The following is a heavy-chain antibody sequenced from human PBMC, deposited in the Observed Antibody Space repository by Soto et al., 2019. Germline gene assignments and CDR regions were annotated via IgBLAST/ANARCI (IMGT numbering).Heavy chain of an antibody. CDR2: IYYSGST. V-gene: IGHV4-31*03. J-gene: IGHJ4*02. CDR1: GGSISSGGYY. Sequence: SETLSLTCTVSGGSISSGGYYWSWIRQHPGKGLEWIGYIYYSGSTYYNPSLKSRVTISVDTSKNQFSLKLSSVTAADTAVYYCAKDAESDDYGDYGEFDYWGQRTLVTVSS. D-gene: IGHD4-17*01. CDR3: AKDAESDDYGDYGEFDY.